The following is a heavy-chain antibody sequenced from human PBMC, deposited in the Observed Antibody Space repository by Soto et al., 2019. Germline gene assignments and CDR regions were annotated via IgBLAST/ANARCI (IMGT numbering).Heavy chain of an antibody. V-gene: IGHV6-1*01. CDR2: TYYRSNWRH. Sequence: PSQTLSLTCAISGDSVSINTAAWNFIRSSPSRGLEWLGRTYYRSNWRHDYAVSVKSRITVNPDTSKNHFSLQLNSVTPDDTAVYYCARGVAGSGFDLWGQGTLVTVSS. CDR1: GDSVSINTAA. D-gene: IGHD6-19*01. CDR3: ARGVAGSGFDL. J-gene: IGHJ4*02.